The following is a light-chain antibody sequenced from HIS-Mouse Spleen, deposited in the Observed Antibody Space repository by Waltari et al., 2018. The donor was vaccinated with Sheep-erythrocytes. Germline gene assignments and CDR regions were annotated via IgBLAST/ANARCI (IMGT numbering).Light chain of an antibody. CDR2: EGS. Sequence: QSALTQPRSVSGSPGQSVPISCPGTSSDVGGYNYVSWYQQHPGKAPKLMIYEGSKRPSGVSNRFSGSKSGNTASLTISGLQAEDEADYYCCSYAGSSTWVFGGGTKLTVL. CDR3: CSYAGSSTWV. J-gene: IGLJ3*02. V-gene: IGLV2-23*01. CDR1: SSDVGGYNY.